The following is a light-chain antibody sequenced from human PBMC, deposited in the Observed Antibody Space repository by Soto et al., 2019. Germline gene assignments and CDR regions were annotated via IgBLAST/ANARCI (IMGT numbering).Light chain of an antibody. CDR2: EGS. J-gene: IGLJ2*01. CDR1: SSDVGSYNL. Sequence: QSALTQPASVSGSPGQSITISCTGTSSDVGSYNLVSWYQQHPGKAPKLMIYEGSKRPSGVSNRFSGPKSGNTASLTISGLQAEDDADYYCCSYTGSNVVFGGGTKLTVL. V-gene: IGLV2-23*01. CDR3: CSYTGSNVV.